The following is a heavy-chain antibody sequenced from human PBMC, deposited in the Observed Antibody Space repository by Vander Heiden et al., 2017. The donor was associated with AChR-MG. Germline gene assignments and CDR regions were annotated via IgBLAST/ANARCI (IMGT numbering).Heavy chain of an antibody. CDR3: ARSQLGHIPRGDYYYYYMDV. CDR1: GFTFSSYA. V-gene: IGHV3-30*03. CDR2: ISDDGTKK. Sequence: QVQLVESGGGVVQPGRSLRLSCAASGFTFSSYALLWVRQPPGKGMEWLAFISDDGTKKYDADSVKGRFTISRDNSKNTLYLQMDSLGTEDTAVHFCARSQLGHIPRGDYYYYYMDVWGSGTTVTVSS. D-gene: IGHD1-1*01. J-gene: IGHJ6*03.